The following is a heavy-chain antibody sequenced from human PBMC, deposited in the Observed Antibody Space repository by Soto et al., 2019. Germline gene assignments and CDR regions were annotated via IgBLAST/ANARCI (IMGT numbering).Heavy chain of an antibody. J-gene: IGHJ3*02. Sequence: QVHLVQSGAEVKKPGSSVRVSCQASGGTLSTFPISWVRQAPGQGLEWMGGIIPILRTPTYAQKFQGRLTLNVDESTSPGYMELSSLTSEDTAMYFCARDRSSENYRLSWIVAFEMWGQGTMVTVSS. D-gene: IGHD3-22*01. CDR1: GGTLSTFP. V-gene: IGHV1-69*01. CDR3: ARDRSSENYRLSWIVAFEM. CDR2: IIPILRTP.